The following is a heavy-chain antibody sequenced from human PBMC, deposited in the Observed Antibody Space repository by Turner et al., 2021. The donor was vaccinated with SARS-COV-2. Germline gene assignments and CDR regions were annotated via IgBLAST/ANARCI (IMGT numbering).Heavy chain of an antibody. V-gene: IGHV4-39*01. D-gene: IGHD3-22*01. CDR3: ARNSPKWYYYDSSGYYDY. Sequence: QLQLQESGPGLVKPSETLSLTCTVPGGSISSRSYFWGWIRQPPGKGLEWIGSIYYSGGTYHNPSLKSRVTISVDTSKNQFSLKLSSVTAADTAVYYCARNSPKWYYYDSSGYYDYWGQGTLVTVSS. CDR2: IYYSGGT. CDR1: GGSISSRSYF. J-gene: IGHJ4*02.